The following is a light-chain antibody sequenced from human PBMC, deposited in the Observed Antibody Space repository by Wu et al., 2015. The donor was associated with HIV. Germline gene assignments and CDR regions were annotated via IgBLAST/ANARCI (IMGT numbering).Light chain of an antibody. CDR1: QSVRSDY. J-gene: IGKJ1*01. CDR2: GAS. Sequence: EIVLTQSPGTLSLSPGERATLSCRASQSVRSDYLGWYQQRPGQAPRLLIYGASSRVTGIPDRFSGSGSGTDFTLTISRLEPEDFAVYYCQQYGDSWTFGRGTRWKSN. V-gene: IGKV3-20*01. CDR3: QQYGDSWT.